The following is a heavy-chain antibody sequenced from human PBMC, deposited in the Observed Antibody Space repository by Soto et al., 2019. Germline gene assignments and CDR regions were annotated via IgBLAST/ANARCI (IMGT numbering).Heavy chain of an antibody. V-gene: IGHV1-18*01. CDR3: AKNGRLTYYYSGLDA. J-gene: IGHJ6*02. Sequence: ASVKVSCKASGYTFTKYGISWVRQAPGQGLEWMGWISGYNGNTNYAQKYQGRITMTIDTSTTTAYMELGSLTSDDTAVYYCAKNGRLTYYYSGLDAWGQGTTVTVSS. CDR1: GYTFTKYG. D-gene: IGHD2-8*01. CDR2: ISGYNGNT.